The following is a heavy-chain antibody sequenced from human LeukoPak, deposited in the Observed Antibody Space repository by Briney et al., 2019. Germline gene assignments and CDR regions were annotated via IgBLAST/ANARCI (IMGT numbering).Heavy chain of an antibody. CDR3: TRDSVWLGELFFDY. Sequence: GRSLRLSCTASGFTFGDYAMSWVRQAPGKGLEWVGFIRSKAYGGTTEYAASVKGRFTISRDDSKSIAYLQMNSLKTEDTAVYYCTRDSVWLGELFFDYWGQGTLVTVSS. CDR2: IRSKAYGGTT. J-gene: IGHJ4*02. CDR1: GFTFGDYA. D-gene: IGHD3-10*01. V-gene: IGHV3-49*04.